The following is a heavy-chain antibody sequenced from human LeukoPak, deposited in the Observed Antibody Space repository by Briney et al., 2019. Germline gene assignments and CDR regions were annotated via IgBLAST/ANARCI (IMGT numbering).Heavy chain of an antibody. V-gene: IGHV3-23*01. D-gene: IGHD2-2*01. J-gene: IGHJ4*02. CDR3: ARVVDANQLLGNFDY. CDR2: ISGSGGST. CDR1: GFTFSSYA. Sequence: PGGSLRLSCAASGFTFSSYAMSWVRQAPGKGLEWVSAISGSGGSTYYADSVKGRFTISRDNSKNTLYLQMNSLRAEDTAVYYCARVVDANQLLGNFDYWGQGALVTVSS.